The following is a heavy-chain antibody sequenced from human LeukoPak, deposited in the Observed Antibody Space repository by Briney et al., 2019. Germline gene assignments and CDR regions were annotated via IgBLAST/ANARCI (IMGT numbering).Heavy chain of an antibody. V-gene: IGHV3-11*06. CDR3: ARGTGTTAYFDY. CDR1: GLTFSDYY. Sequence: PGGSLRLSCEASGLTFSDYYMSWVRQAPGKGLEWVSYISSSSSYTKYADSVKGRFTISRDNAKNSLYLQVNSLRAEDTAVYYCARGTGTTAYFDYWGQGTLVTVSS. CDR2: ISSSSSYT. D-gene: IGHD1-1*01. J-gene: IGHJ4*02.